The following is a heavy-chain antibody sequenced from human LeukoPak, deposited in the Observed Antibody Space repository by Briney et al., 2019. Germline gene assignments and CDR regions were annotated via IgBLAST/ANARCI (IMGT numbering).Heavy chain of an antibody. V-gene: IGHV1-69*04. D-gene: IGHD2-8*01. CDR2: IIPILGIA. CDR1: GGTFSSYA. CDR3: VRDTNGVSWFDP. Sequence: SVKVSCKASGGTFSSYAISWVRQAPGQGLEWMGRIIPILGIANYAQKFQGRVTITADKSTSTVYMELSSLRSEDTAVYYCVRDTNGVSWFDPWGQGTLVTVSS. J-gene: IGHJ5*02.